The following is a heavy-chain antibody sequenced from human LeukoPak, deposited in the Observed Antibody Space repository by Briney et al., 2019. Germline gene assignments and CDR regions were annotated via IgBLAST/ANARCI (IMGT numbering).Heavy chain of an antibody. CDR1: GGSFSGYY. V-gene: IGHV4-34*01. Sequence: SQTLSLTCAVYGGSFSGYYWSWIRQPPGKGLEWIGEINHSGSTNYNPSLKSRVTISVDTSKNQFSLKLSSVTAADTAVYYCARAHDSSSWILGHNGFDPWGQGTLVTVSS. CDR3: ARAHDSSSWILGHNGFDP. D-gene: IGHD6-13*01. CDR2: INHSGST. J-gene: IGHJ5*02.